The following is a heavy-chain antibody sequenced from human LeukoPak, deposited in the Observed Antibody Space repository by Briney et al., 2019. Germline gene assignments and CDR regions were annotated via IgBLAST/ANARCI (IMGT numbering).Heavy chain of an antibody. CDR1: GGTFSSYA. D-gene: IGHD6-13*01. V-gene: IGHV1-46*01. CDR3: ARDGPGIAPSPGYFDY. J-gene: IGHJ4*02. CDR2: INPSGGST. Sequence: ASVKVSCKASGGTFSSYAISWVRQAPGQGLEWMGIINPSGGSTSYAQKFQGRVTMTRDMSTSTVYMELSSLRSEDTAVYYCARDGPGIAPSPGYFDYWGQGTLVTVSS.